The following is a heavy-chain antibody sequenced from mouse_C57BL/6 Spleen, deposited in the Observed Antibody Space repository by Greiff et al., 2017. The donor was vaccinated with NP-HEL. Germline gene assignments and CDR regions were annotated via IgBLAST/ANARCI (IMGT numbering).Heavy chain of an antibody. V-gene: IGHV5-4*01. D-gene: IGHD3-2*02. CDR3: ARDRGSSGYVAWFAD. Sequence: EVQLVESGGGLVKPGGSLKLSCAASGFTFSSYAMSWVRQTPEKRLEWVATISDGGSYTYYPDNVKGRFTISRDNAKNNLYLQMSHLKSEDTARYYCARDRGSSGYVAWFADWGQGTLVTVSA. CDR2: ISDGGSYT. CDR1: GFTFSSYA. J-gene: IGHJ3*01.